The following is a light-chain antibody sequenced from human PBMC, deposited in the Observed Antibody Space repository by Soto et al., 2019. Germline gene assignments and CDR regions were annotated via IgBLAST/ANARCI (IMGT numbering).Light chain of an antibody. CDR2: AAS. V-gene: IGKV1-39*01. J-gene: IGKJ1*01. CDR3: QQRYSTPRT. Sequence: DIQMTQSPSSLSASVGDRVTITCRASQSISSYLNWYQQKPGKAPKLLIYAASSLQSGVPSRFSGSGSGTDFTLTIISLQPEDFATYYCQQRYSTPRTFGQGTKVDIK. CDR1: QSISSY.